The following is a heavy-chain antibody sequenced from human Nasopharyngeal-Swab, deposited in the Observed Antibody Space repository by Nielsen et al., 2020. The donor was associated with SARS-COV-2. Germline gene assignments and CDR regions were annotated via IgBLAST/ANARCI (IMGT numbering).Heavy chain of an antibody. CDR2: ISSSGSTI. D-gene: IGHD4-11*01. CDR1: GFTFSSYE. Sequence: GESLKISCAASGFTFSSYEMNWVRQAPGKGLEWVSYISSSGSTIYYADSVKGRFTISRDNAKSSLYLQMNSLRAEDTAVYYCASTMTTVTTGALYYYYGMDVWGQGTTVTVSS. J-gene: IGHJ6*02. CDR3: ASTMTTVTTGALYYYYGMDV. V-gene: IGHV3-48*03.